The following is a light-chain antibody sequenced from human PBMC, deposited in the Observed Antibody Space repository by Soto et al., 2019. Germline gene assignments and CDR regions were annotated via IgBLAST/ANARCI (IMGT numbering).Light chain of an antibody. J-gene: IGKJ2*01. CDR1: QSMGNW. CDR3: QQYNSYPYA. CDR2: DAS. V-gene: IGKV1-5*01. Sequence: DIQMTQSPSTLSASVGDRVTITCRASQSMGNWLAWYQQKPGKAPKFLIYDASTVESGVPARFSGSGSGTEFTLTISSLQPDDFASYYCQQYNSYPYAFGQGTKLEIK.